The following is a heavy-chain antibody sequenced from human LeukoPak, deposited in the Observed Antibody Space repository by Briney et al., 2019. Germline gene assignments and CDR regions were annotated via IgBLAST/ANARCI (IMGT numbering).Heavy chain of an antibody. D-gene: IGHD5-24*01. CDR2: SNTDGTI. CDR3: AKVIREVDMSHDY. J-gene: IGHJ4*02. CDR1: GFTFSYYS. V-gene: IGHV3-48*01. Sequence: GGSLRPSCAASGFTFSYYSMNWVRQAPGKGLEWISYSNTDGTISYADSVKGRFTISRDNAENSLYLQMNSLRVEDTAVYYCAKVIREVDMSHDYWGQGALVTVSS.